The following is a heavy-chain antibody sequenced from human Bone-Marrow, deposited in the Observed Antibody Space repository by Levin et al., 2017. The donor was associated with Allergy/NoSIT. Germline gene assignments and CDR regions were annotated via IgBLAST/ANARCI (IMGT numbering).Heavy chain of an antibody. CDR1: GYSISSGYY. CDR2: VHHSGST. Sequence: GSLRLSCAVSGYSISSGYYWGCIRQPPGKGLEWIGTVHHSGSTYYKSSLKSRVTISVDMSNNQFSLKLRSVTAADTAVYYCARMSGSSPYYYGMDVWGQGTTVTVSS. V-gene: IGHV4-38-2*01. J-gene: IGHJ6*02. CDR3: ARMSGSSPYYYGMDV. D-gene: IGHD1-26*01.